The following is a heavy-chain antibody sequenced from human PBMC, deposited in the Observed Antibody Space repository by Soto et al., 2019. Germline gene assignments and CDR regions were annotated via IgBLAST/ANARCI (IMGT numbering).Heavy chain of an antibody. CDR2: ISGSGGST. D-gene: IGHD4-17*01. CDR1: GFTFSSYA. CDR3: ANFMGHDYGDYEGLCFDY. J-gene: IGHJ4*02. V-gene: IGHV3-23*01. Sequence: EVQLLESGGGLVQPGGSLRLSCAASGFTFSSYAMSWVRQAPGKGLEWVSAISGSGGSTYYADSVKGRFTISRDNSKNLLFQKMRGRRAEETAVYYCANFMGHDYGDYEGLCFDYWGQGTLVTVSS.